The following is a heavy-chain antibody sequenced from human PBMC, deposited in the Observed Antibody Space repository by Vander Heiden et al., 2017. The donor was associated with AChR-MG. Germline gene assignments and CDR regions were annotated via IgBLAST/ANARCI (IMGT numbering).Heavy chain of an antibody. CDR1: GFTFSSYG. Sequence: QVQLVESGGGVVQPGGSLRPSCAASGFTFSSYGMHWVRQAPGKGLEWVAFIRYDGSNKYYADSVKGRFTISRDNSKNTLYLQMNSLRAEDTAVYYCAKGLQLPGYWGQGTLVTVSS. CDR3: AKGLQLPGY. CDR2: IRYDGSNK. J-gene: IGHJ4*02. V-gene: IGHV3-30*02. D-gene: IGHD1-1*01.